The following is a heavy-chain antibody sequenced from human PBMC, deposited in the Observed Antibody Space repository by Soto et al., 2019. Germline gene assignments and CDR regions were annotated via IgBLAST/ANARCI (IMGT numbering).Heavy chain of an antibody. Sequence: QVQLVQSGAEVKKPGASVKVSCKASGYTFTSYGISWVRQAPGQGLEWMGWIGAYNGNTNYAQKLQGRVTMTTDTSSSKAYMELRSLRSDDTAVYYCARVGRYYDILTGYWPGGMDVWGQGTTVTVSS. CDR1: GYTFTSYG. D-gene: IGHD3-9*01. V-gene: IGHV1-18*01. J-gene: IGHJ6*02. CDR2: IGAYNGNT. CDR3: ARVGRYYDILTGYWPGGMDV.